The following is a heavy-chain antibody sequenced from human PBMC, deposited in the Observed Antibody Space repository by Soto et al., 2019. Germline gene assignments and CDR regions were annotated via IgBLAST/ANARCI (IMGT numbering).Heavy chain of an antibody. CDR1: GGSIGRRSHY. CDR3: ARDRRLITMVRGVSLWFDP. V-gene: IGHV4-39*07. J-gene: IGHJ5*02. CDR2: INHSGST. D-gene: IGHD3-10*01. Sequence: SETLSLTCTVSGGSIGRRSHYWSWIRQPPGKGLEWIGEINHSGSTNYNPSLKSRVTISVDTSKNQFSLKLSSVTAADTAVYYCARDRRLITMVRGVSLWFDPWGQGTLVTVSS.